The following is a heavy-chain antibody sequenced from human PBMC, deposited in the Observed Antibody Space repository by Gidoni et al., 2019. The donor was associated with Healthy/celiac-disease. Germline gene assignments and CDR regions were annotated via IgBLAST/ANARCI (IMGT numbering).Heavy chain of an antibody. V-gene: IGHV4-39*01. Sequence: QLQLQESGPGLVKPSETLSLPCTVSGGSISSSSYYWGWIRQPPGKGLEWIGSIYYSGSTYYNPSLKSRVTISVDTSKNQFSLKLSSVTAADTAVYYCASTYDYVWGSYRYWGQGTLVTVSS. CDR1: GGSISSSSYY. CDR3: ASTYDYVWGSYRY. J-gene: IGHJ4*02. D-gene: IGHD3-16*02. CDR2: IYYSGST.